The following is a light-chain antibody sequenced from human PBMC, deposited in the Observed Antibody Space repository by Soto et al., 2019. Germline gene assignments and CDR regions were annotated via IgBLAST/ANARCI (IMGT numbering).Light chain of an antibody. CDR2: EVS. Sequence: QSALTQPASVSGSPGQSITISCTGTSSDVGGYNYVSWYQQHPGKAPKLMIYEVSNRPSGVSERFSGSKAGDTASLTISGLQADDESEYFCISYKTDDNFVFGGGTKLTVL. J-gene: IGLJ2*01. CDR1: SSDVGGYNY. V-gene: IGLV2-14*01. CDR3: ISYKTDDNFV.